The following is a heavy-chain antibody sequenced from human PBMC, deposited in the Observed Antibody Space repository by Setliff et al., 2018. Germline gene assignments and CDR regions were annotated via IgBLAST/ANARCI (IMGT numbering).Heavy chain of an antibody. J-gene: IGHJ4*02. Sequence: PGGSLRLSCAASGFTFTNAWMSWVRQAPGKGLEWVGRVKSKSDGGTIDYAAPVEGRFTISRDDSKSIAYLQMNSLKTEDTAVYYCTRASSIAVAGSSIWGQGTLVTVSS. CDR3: TRASSIAVAGSSI. CDR1: GFTFTNAW. V-gene: IGHV3-15*01. D-gene: IGHD6-19*01. CDR2: VKSKSDGGTI.